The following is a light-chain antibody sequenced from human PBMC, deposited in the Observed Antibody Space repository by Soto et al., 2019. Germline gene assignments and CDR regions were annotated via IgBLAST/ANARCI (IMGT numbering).Light chain of an antibody. CDR3: QHRSNWPLT. CDR1: QSGSIC. Sequence: VLTQSLATLSLSPGERATLSCRASQSGSICLAWYQQKPGHAPRRLIYDASHKATGNPARFSGSGSGTDFYLTISSLTTDDFAVYDCQHRSNWPLTLGGGTKAEIK. J-gene: IGKJ4*01. V-gene: IGKV3-11*01. CDR2: DAS.